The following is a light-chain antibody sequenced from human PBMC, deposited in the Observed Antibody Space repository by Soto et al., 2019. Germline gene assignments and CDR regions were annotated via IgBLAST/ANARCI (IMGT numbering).Light chain of an antibody. J-gene: IGLJ2*01. CDR2: EGS. CDR1: SSDVGSYNL. CDR3: CSYAGSSTYV. Sequence: QSALTQPASASGSPGQSITISCTGTSSDVGSYNLVSWYQQHPGKAPKLMIYEGSKRPSGVSNRFSGSKSGNTASLTISGLHAEDEAEYYGCSYAGSSTYVFGTGTKLTVL. V-gene: IGLV2-23*01.